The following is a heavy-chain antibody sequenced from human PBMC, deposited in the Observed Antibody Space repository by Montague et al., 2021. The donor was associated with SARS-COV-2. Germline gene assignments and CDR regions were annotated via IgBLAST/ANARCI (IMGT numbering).Heavy chain of an antibody. D-gene: IGHD3-10*01. CDR2: INHSGST. CDR1: GGSLSGYY. CDR3: ARVRYYGSGTPLGMDV. J-gene: IGHJ6*02. Sequence: SETLSLTCAVYGGSLSGYYWSWIRQPPGKGLEWIGEINHSGSTNYNPSLKSRVTISVDTSKNQFSLKLSSVTAADTAVYYCARVRYYGSGTPLGMDVWGQGTTVTVSS. V-gene: IGHV4-34*01.